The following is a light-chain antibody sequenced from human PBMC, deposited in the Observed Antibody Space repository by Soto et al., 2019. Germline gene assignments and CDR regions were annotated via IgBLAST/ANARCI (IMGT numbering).Light chain of an antibody. CDR2: GAS. J-gene: IGKJ2*01. CDR3: QQYGSSHGDT. V-gene: IGKV3-20*01. Sequence: EIVLTQSPGTLSLSPGERATLSCRASQSVSSSYLAWYQQKPGQAPRLLIYGASSRATGIPDRFSGSGSGTDVTLTISRLEPEDFAVYYCQQYGSSHGDTFGQGTKLEIK. CDR1: QSVSSSY.